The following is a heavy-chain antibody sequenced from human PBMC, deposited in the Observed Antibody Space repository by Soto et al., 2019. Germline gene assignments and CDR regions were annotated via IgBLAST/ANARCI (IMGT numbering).Heavy chain of an antibody. Sequence: GESLKISCQGSGYRFTNYWIGWVRQMPGKGLEWMGIIYPGDSDTKYSPSFQGQVTISADKSTSTAYVQWSSLKASDTAMYYCARLSYDSGGYYLFDYWGQGTLDTVSS. CDR3: ARLSYDSGGYYLFDY. CDR1: GYRFTNYW. J-gene: IGHJ4*02. D-gene: IGHD3-22*01. CDR2: IYPGDSDT. V-gene: IGHV5-51*01.